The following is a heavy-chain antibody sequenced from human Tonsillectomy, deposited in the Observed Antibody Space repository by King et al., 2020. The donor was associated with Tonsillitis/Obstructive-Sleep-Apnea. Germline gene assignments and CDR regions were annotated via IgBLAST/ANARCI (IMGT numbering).Heavy chain of an antibody. CDR1: GFTFSSYA. J-gene: IGHJ4*02. CDR2: ISSNGGST. V-gene: IGHV3-64D*06. Sequence: VQLVESGGGLVQPGGSLRLSCSASGFTFSSYAMHWVLQAPGKGLEYVSAISSNGGSTYYADSVKGRFTISRDNSKNTLYLQMTSLRAEDTAVYYCVKDLRRAYDYWGQGTLVTVSS. CDR3: VKDLRRAYDY.